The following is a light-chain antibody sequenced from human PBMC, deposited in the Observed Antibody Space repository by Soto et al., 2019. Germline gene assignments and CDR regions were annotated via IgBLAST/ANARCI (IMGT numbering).Light chain of an antibody. V-gene: IGLV1-40*01. Sequence: QAVVTQPPSVSGAPGQRVTISCTGSSSNIGAGYDVPWYQQLPGTAPKLLIYGNSNRPSGVPDRFSGSKSRTSASLAITGLQAEDEADYYCQSYDSSLSAVVFGGGTKVTVL. CDR3: QSYDSSLSAVV. CDR1: SSNIGAGYD. J-gene: IGLJ2*01. CDR2: GNS.